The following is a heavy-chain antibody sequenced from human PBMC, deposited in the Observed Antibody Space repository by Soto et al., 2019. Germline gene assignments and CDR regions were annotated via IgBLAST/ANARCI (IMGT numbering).Heavy chain of an antibody. CDR1: GFTVSSNY. CDR2: INWNGGST. D-gene: IGHD3-22*01. Sequence: GGSLRLSCAASGFTVSSNYMSWVRQAPGKGLEWVSGINWNGGSTGYADSVKGRFTISRDNAKNSLYLQMNSLRAEDTALYYCARGHGTHYYDSSGYRDAFDIWGQGTMVTVSS. V-gene: IGHV3-20*04. CDR3: ARGHGTHYYDSSGYRDAFDI. J-gene: IGHJ3*02.